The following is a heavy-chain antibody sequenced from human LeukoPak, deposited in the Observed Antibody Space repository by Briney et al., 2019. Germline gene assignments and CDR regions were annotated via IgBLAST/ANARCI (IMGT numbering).Heavy chain of an antibody. D-gene: IGHD3-22*01. J-gene: IGHJ4*02. CDR3: GRQSYDSSASPMFFDF. CDR1: GGSISSSSYY. V-gene: IGHV4-39*01. Sequence: PSETLSLTCTVSGGSISSSSYYWGWIRQPPGKGLEWIGTVYYSGITYYNPSLKSRVTISVDTSKNQFSLKLSSVTAADTAVYYCGRQSYDSSASPMFFDFWGQGTLVTVSS. CDR2: VYYSGIT.